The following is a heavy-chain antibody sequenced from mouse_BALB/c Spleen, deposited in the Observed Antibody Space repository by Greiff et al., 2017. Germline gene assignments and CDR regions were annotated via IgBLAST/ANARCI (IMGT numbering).Heavy chain of an antibody. V-gene: IGHV2-9*02. J-gene: IGHJ2*01. CDR3: ARDRGYYGSSFYYFDY. CDR1: GFSLTSYG. CDR2: IWAGGST. D-gene: IGHD1-1*01. Sequence: VQGVESGPGLVAPSQSLSITCTVSGFSLTSYGVHWVRQPPGKGLEWLGVIWAGGSTNYNSALMSRLSISKDNSKSQVFLKMNSLQTDDTAMYYCARDRGYYGSSFYYFDYWGQGTTLTVSS.